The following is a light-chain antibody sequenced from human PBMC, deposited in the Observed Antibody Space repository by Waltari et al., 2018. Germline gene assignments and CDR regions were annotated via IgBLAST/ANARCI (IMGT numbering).Light chain of an antibody. CDR2: AAS. J-gene: IGKJ4*01. CDR1: QGISSY. CDR3: QQYYSYPPLT. Sequence: AIRMTQSPSSLSASTGDRVTITCRASQGISSYLAWYQQKPGKAPKRPIYAASTLQSGVPSRFSGSGSGTDFTLTISCLQSEDFATYYCQQYYSYPPLTFGGGTKVEIK. V-gene: IGKV1-8*01.